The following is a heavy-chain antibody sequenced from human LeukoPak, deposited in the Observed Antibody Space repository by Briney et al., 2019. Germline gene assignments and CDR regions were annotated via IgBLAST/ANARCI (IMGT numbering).Heavy chain of an antibody. CDR3: GRDGGGGVWDIVVVPASPGGDY. D-gene: IGHD2-2*01. CDR2: ISAYNGNT. J-gene: IGHJ4*02. Sequence: GASVKVSCKASGYTFTSYGISWVRQAPGQGLEWMGWISAYNGNTNYAQKLQGRVTMTTDTSTSTAYMELRSLRSDDTAVYYCGRDGGGGVWDIVVVPASPGGDYWGQGTLVTVSS. V-gene: IGHV1-18*01. CDR1: GYTFTSYG.